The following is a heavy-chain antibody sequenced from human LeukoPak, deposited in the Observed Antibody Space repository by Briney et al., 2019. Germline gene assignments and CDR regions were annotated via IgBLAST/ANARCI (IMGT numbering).Heavy chain of an antibody. J-gene: IGHJ4*02. CDR1: GYTFTSYY. V-gene: IGHV1-46*01. D-gene: IGHD3-22*01. CDR2: INPSGGST. CDR3: ARDKEGYYDSSGYFVY. Sequence: ASVKVSFKAPGYTFTSYYMHWVRQAPGQGLEWMGIINPSGGSTSYAQKFQGRVTMTRDTSTSTVYMELSSLRSEDTAVYYCARDKEGYYDSSGYFVYWGQGTPVTVSS.